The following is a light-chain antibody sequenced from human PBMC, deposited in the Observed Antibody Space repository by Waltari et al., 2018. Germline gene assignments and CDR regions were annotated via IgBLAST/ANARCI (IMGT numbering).Light chain of an antibody. V-gene: IGKV1-39*01. Sequence: DIQMTQSPSSLSASVGDRVTITCRASQSIISDLNWYQQKPGKAPKLLIYAASSWQSGVPSRFSGSGSGTDFTLTISSLQPEDFATYYCQQSYSTPYTFGQGTKLEIK. CDR2: AAS. J-gene: IGKJ2*01. CDR3: QQSYSTPYT. CDR1: QSIISD.